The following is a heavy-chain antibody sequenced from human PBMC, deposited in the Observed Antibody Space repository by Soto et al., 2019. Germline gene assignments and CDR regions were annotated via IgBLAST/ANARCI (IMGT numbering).Heavy chain of an antibody. CDR3: ARVGGRYDSSGYYSGGIIDY. J-gene: IGHJ4*02. CDR1: GGSISSSNW. V-gene: IGHV4-4*02. D-gene: IGHD3-22*01. CDR2: IYHSGST. Sequence: QVQLQESGPGLVKPSGTLSLTCAVSGGSISSSNWWSWVRQPPGKGLEWIGEIYHSGSTNYNPSLKSLVTIAVDKSKNQPSVKLSSVTAADTVGYYCARVGGRYDSSGYYSGGIIDYWGQGTLVTVSS.